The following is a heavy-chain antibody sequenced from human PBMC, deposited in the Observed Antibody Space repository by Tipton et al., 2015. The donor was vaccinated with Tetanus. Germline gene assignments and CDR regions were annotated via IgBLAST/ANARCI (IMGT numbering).Heavy chain of an antibody. V-gene: IGHV3-33*01. D-gene: IGHD3-3*01. J-gene: IGHJ5*02. CDR3: ARDFRPIFGVAQPFDP. CDR1: GFTFRSYG. Sequence: SLRLSCAASGFTFRSYGMHWVRQAPGKGLEWVALIWYDGSNENYADSVKGRFTISRDNAKNSLYLQMNSLRDEDTAIYYCARDFRPIFGVAQPFDPWGQGTLVTVSS. CDR2: IWYDGSNE.